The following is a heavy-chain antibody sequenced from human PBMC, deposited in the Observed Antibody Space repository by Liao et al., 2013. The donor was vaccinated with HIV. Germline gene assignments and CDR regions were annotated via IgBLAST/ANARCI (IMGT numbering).Heavy chain of an antibody. CDR1: GGSVSSGSFF. CDR3: VRGGYSSGWYSEYFQH. J-gene: IGHJ1*01. CDR2: IYSSGST. Sequence: QVQLQESGPGLVKPSQTLSLTCSVSGGSVSSGSFFWSWIRQPAGKGLEWIGRIYSSGSTNYNPSLRSRVTISLDTSRNQFSLKLSSVTAADTAVYHCVRGGYSSGWYSEYFQHWGQGTLVTVSS. D-gene: IGHD6-19*01. V-gene: IGHV4-61*02.